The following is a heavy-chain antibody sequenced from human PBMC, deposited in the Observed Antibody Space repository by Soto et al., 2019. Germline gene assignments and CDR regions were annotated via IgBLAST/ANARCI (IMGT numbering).Heavy chain of an antibody. J-gene: IGHJ4*02. CDR2: IYYSGNP. V-gene: IGHV4-59*12. D-gene: IGHD2-15*01. CDR1: GDSISSNY. Sequence: SETLSLTCTVSGDSISSNYWSWIRQPPGKGLEWIGYIYYSGNPTYNPSFKSRVTISVDKSKNQFSLNLKSVTAADTAVYYCATLPPRIVVVVLPIPSWGQGTLVTVSS. CDR3: ATLPPRIVVVVLPIPS.